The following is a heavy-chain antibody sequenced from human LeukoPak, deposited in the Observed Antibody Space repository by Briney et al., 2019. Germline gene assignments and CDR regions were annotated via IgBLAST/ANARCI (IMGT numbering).Heavy chain of an antibody. J-gene: IGHJ6*02. Sequence: SETLSLTCAVYGGSFSGYYWSWIRQPPGKGLEWIGEINHSGSTNYNPSLKSRVTISVDTSKNQFSLKLSSVTAADTAVYYCARGPYYYDSSGYYYRRPSYYYYGMDVWGQGTTVTVSS. CDR2: INHSGST. D-gene: IGHD3-22*01. CDR1: GGSFSGYY. V-gene: IGHV4-34*01. CDR3: ARGPYYYDSSGYYYRRPSYYYYGMDV.